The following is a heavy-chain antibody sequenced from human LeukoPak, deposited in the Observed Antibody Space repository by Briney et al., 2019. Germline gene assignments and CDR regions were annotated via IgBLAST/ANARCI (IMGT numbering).Heavy chain of an antibody. CDR1: GYTFTGYY. Sequence: SVKVSCKASGYTFTGYYMHWVRQAPGQGLEWMGGIIPIFGTANYAQKFQGRVTITADESTSTAYMELSSLRSEDTAVYYCARADYYDSSGYYYGYWGQGTLVTVSS. CDR2: IIPIFGTA. J-gene: IGHJ4*02. D-gene: IGHD3-22*01. V-gene: IGHV1-69*13. CDR3: ARADYYDSSGYYYGY.